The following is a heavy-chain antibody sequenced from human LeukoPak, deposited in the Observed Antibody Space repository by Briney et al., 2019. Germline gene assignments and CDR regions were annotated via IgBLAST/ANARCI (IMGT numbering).Heavy chain of an antibody. V-gene: IGHV3-66*02. Sequence: GGSLRLSCAASGFTVSSNCMSWVRQAPGKGLEWVSVIYSGGSTYYADSVKGRFTISRDNSKNTLYLQMNSLRAEDTAVYYCAREKRDYCSGGSCYSYLDYWGQGTLVTVSS. J-gene: IGHJ4*02. CDR3: AREKRDYCSGGSCYSYLDY. D-gene: IGHD2-15*01. CDR2: IYSGGST. CDR1: GFTVSSNC.